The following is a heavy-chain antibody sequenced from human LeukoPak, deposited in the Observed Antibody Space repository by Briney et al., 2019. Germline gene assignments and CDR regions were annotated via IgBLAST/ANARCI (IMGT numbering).Heavy chain of an antibody. D-gene: IGHD1-26*01. J-gene: IGHJ6*02. CDR1: GFAFSSYG. CDR2: ISYDGSNK. Sequence: GGSLRLSCAASGFAFSSYGMHWVRQAPGKGLEWVAVISYDGSNKYYADSVKGRFTISRDNSKNTLYLQMNSLRAEDTAVYYCAKDFSDYYYYYGMDVWGQGTTVTVSS. CDR3: AKDFSDYYYYYGMDV. V-gene: IGHV3-30*18.